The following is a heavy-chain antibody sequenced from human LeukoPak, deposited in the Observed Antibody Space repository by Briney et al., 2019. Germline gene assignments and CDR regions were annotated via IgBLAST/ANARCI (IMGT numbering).Heavy chain of an antibody. V-gene: IGHV4-59*01. D-gene: IGHD6-19*01. CDR3: AGGGGDSSGWCYARPYYFDY. J-gene: IGHJ4*02. CDR1: GGSISSYY. CDR2: IYYSGST. Sequence: NPSETLSLTCTVSGGSISSYYWSWIRQPPGKGLEWIGYIYYSGSTNYNPSLKSRVTISVDTSKNQFSLKLSSVTAADTAVYYCAGGGGDSSGWCYARPYYFDYWGQGTLVTVSS.